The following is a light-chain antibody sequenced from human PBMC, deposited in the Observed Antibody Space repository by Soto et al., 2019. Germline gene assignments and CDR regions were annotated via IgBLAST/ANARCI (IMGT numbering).Light chain of an antibody. CDR2: LNSDGSH. V-gene: IGLV4-69*01. Sequence: QPVLTQSPSASASLGASVKLTCTLSSGHSSYAIAWHQQQPEKGPRYLMKLNSDGSHSKGDGIPDRFSGSSSGTERYLTISSLRSEDEADYYCQTWSTGIRVFGGGTKVTVL. CDR3: QTWSTGIRV. CDR1: SGHSSYA. J-gene: IGLJ3*02.